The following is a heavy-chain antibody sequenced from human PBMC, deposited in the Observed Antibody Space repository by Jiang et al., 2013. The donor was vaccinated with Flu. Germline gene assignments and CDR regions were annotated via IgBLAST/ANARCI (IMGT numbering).Heavy chain of an antibody. D-gene: IGHD6-6*01. Sequence: QLLESGGGVVQPGRSLRLSCAASGFTFSNYGFHWVRQAPGKGLEWVAVIWYDKSNEYYADSVKGRFTISRDNSKNTLYLQMNSLRAEDTAVYYCAKDRAMVAARPQGTFDYWGQGTLVTVSS. V-gene: IGHV3-33*06. CDR1: GFTFSNYG. CDR2: IWYDKSNE. CDR3: AKDRAMVAARPQGTFDY. J-gene: IGHJ4*02.